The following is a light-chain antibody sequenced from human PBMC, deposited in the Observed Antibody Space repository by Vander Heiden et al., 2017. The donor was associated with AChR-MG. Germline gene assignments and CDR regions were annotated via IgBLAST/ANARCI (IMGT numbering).Light chain of an antibody. Sequence: QSVLAQPPAASGTPGQRVTVSCSRSSSKIGSNSVNWYQQVAGRAPKLLIHSDDHRPSGVPDRFSGSRSGTSASLAITGLQSEDEAVYYCATWDDSLTAYFFGPGTTVTVL. V-gene: IGLV1-44*01. CDR2: SDD. CDR3: ATWDDSLTAYF. J-gene: IGLJ1*01. CDR1: SSKIGSNS.